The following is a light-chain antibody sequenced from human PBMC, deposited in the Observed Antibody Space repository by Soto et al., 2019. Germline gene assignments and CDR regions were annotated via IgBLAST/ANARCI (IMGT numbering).Light chain of an antibody. Sequence: EIVLTQSPGTLSLSPGERATLSCRASQSISTNLAWFLQKPGQAPRLLISRASTRATGIPARFSGSGSGTEFTLTISSLQSEDFAVYYCQQYRNWPRTFGQGTKVDIK. CDR3: QQYRNWPRT. CDR1: QSISTN. V-gene: IGKV3-15*01. CDR2: RAS. J-gene: IGKJ1*01.